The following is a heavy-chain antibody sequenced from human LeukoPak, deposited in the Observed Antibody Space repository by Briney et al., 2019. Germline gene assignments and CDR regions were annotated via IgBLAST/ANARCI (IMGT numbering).Heavy chain of an antibody. CDR2: ISSSGST. V-gene: IGHV4-61*02. Sequence: PSETLSLTCTVSGDSISSGDYYWSWIRQPAGKGLEWIGRISSSGSTNYNPSLKSRVTISVDTSKNQFSLKLSSVTAADTAVYYCARRPATITATYFDYWGQGTLVTVSS. D-gene: IGHD5-24*01. CDR1: GDSISSGDYY. J-gene: IGHJ4*02. CDR3: ARRPATITATYFDY.